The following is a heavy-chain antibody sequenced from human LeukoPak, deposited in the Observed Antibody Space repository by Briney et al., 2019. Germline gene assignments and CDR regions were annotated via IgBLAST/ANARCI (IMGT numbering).Heavy chain of an antibody. CDR3: AKEGSPPGDSGAFDI. V-gene: IGHV3-9*01. J-gene: IGHJ3*02. CDR1: GFTFDDYA. CDR2: ISWNSGSI. Sequence: TGGSLRLSCAASGFTFDDYAMHWVRQAPGKGLEWVSGISWNSGSIGYADSVKGRFTISRDNAKNSLYLQMNSLRAEDTALYYCAKEGSPPGDSGAFDIWGQGTMVTVSS. D-gene: IGHD7-27*01.